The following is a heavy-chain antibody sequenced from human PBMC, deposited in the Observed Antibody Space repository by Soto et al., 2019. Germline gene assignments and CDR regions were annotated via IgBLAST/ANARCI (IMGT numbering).Heavy chain of an antibody. D-gene: IGHD4-17*01. V-gene: IGHV3-30*18. Sequence: GGSLRLSCTASGFTFSDYGMHWVRQAPGKGLEWVAVIPYDGTKKYYADSVKGRFTISRDNSKNTLYLQMNSLRAEDTAVYYCAKDLSVIATVNYFDSWGQGTLVTVSS. CDR3: AKDLSVIATVNYFDS. CDR2: IPYDGTKK. CDR1: GFTFSDYG. J-gene: IGHJ4*02.